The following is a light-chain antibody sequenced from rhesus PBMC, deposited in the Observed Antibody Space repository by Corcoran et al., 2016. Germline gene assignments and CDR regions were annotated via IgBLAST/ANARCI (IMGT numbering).Light chain of an antibody. V-gene: IGLV2-19*02. CDR3: CSYARSDTYI. CDR2: EVI. CDR1: SSDIGYLNA. J-gene: IGLJ1*01. Sequence: QAAPTQSPSVSGSVGQSVTISCTGTSSDIGYLNAVSWYQQHPGKAPKLMIYEVIKRPSGVSDRFSGAKSGNTASLTISGLQSEDEADYYCCSYARSDTYIFGTGTRLTVL.